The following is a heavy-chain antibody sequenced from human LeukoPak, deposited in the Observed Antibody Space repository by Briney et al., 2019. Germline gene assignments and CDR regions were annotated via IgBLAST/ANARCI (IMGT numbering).Heavy chain of an antibody. Sequence: GESLRLSCAASGFTFSTFYMSWVRQAPGKGLEWVSGISDSGGTTYYADSVKGRFTISRDNSKNTLYLQMNSLRAEDTAVYYCAKHSYRVDSFTDYWGQGTLVTVSS. D-gene: IGHD5-12*01. J-gene: IGHJ4*02. CDR3: AKHSYRVDSFTDY. CDR2: ISDSGGTT. CDR1: GFTFSTFY. V-gene: IGHV3-23*01.